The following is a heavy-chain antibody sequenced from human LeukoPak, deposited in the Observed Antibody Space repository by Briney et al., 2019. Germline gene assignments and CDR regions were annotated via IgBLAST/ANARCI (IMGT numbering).Heavy chain of an antibody. CDR2: INNGGST. CDR1: GFTFTNYA. Sequence: GGSLRLSCAASGFTFTNYAMHWVRQAPGKGLEYVSAINNGGSTYYADSVEGRFTISRDNSKNTLYLQMGSLIPEDMGVYYCARRFAAQLAFVDVWGKGTTVTISS. J-gene: IGHJ6*04. V-gene: IGHV3-64*02. D-gene: IGHD3-3*02. CDR3: ARRFAAQLAFVDV.